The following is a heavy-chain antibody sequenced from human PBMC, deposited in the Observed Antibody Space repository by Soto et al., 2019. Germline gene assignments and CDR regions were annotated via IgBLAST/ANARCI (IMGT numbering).Heavy chain of an antibody. CDR2: INHSGST. CDR3: ARDKQLVRRGYYYYYGMDV. Sequence: SETLSLTCAVYGVSFSGYYWSSIRPPPGKGLEWIGDINHSGSTNYNPSLKSRVTISVDTSKNQFSLKLSSVTAADTAVYYCARDKQLVRRGYYYYYGMDVWGQGTTVTVSS. J-gene: IGHJ6*02. D-gene: IGHD6-6*01. CDR1: GVSFSGYY. V-gene: IGHV4-34*01.